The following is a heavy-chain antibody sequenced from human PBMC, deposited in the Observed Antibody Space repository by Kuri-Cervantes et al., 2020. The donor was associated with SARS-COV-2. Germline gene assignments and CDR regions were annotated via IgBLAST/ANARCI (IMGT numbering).Heavy chain of an antibody. CDR1: GFTFDDYG. V-gene: IGHV3-20*04. Sequence: GESLKISCAASGFTFDDYGMSWVRQAPGKGLEWVSGINWNGGSTGYADSVKGRFTISRDNAKNSLYLQMNSLRAEDTAVYYCARGGFLEWFLDYWGQGTLVTVSS. D-gene: IGHD3-3*01. CDR3: ARGGFLEWFLDY. J-gene: IGHJ4*02. CDR2: INWNGGST.